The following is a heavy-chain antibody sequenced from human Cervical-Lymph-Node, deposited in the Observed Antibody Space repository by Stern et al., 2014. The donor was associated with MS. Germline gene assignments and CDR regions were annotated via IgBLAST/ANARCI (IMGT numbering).Heavy chain of an antibody. Sequence: VQLLESGAEVKKPGASVKVSCKVSGYTLSEISMHWVRQAPGKGLEWMGGLDPEHGDTRYAQKFQGRVTMAEDRSTDTAYMELSSLRSEDTAVYYCATHRGRVTYYYGMDVWGQGTTVTVSS. CDR2: LDPEHGDT. J-gene: IGHJ6*02. CDR3: ATHRGRVTYYYGMDV. CDR1: GYTLSEIS. V-gene: IGHV1-24*01. D-gene: IGHD2-21*02.